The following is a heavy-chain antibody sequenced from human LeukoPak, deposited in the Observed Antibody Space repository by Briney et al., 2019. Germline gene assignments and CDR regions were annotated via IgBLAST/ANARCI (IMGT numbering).Heavy chain of an antibody. CDR3: ARDPSGYHIDAFDI. CDR1: GGSISSYY. Sequence: KPSETLSLTCTVSGGSISSYYWSWIRQPPGKGLEWIGYIYYSGSTNYNPSLKSRVTISVDTSKNQFSLKLSSVTAADTAVYYCARDPSGYHIDAFDIWGQGTMVTVSS. CDR2: IYYSGST. D-gene: IGHD3-3*01. V-gene: IGHV4-59*01. J-gene: IGHJ3*02.